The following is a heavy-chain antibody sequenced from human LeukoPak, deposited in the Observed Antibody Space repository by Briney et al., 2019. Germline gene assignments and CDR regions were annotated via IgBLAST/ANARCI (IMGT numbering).Heavy chain of an antibody. J-gene: IGHJ4*02. CDR3: ARSSSGWYQY. V-gene: IGHV4-39*07. D-gene: IGHD6-19*01. CDR1: GGSISSSSYY. CDR2: INHSGST. Sequence: SETLSLTCTVSGGSISSSSYYWGWIRQPPGKGLEWIGEINHSGSTNYNPSLKSRVTISVDTSKNQFSLKLSSVTAADTAVYYCARSSSGWYQYWGQGTLVTVSS.